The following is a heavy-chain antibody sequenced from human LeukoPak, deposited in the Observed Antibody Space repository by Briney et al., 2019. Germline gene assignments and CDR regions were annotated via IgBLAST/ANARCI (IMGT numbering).Heavy chain of an antibody. Sequence: GGSLRLSCAASGFTLSSYSMNWVRQAPGKRLEWVAVISYDGTNKYYADSVKGRFTISRDNSKNTLSLQMNSLRAEDTAVYYCAGAIGYFDFWGQGTLVTVSS. CDR1: GFTLSSYS. CDR3: AGAIGYFDF. J-gene: IGHJ4*02. D-gene: IGHD2-21*01. V-gene: IGHV3-30*03. CDR2: ISYDGTNK.